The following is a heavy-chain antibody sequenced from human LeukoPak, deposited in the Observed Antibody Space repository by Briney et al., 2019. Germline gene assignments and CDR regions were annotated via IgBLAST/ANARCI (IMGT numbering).Heavy chain of an antibody. J-gene: IGHJ4*02. CDR2: INHSGST. CDR3: ARVELGSIVGATTSQLDY. CDR1: GGSFRGYY. Sequence: SETLSLTCAVYGGSFRGYYWSWIRQPPGKGLEWIGEINHSGSTNYNPSLKSRVTISVDTSKNQFSLKLSSVTAADTAVYYRARVELGSIVGATTSQLDYWGQGTLVTVSS. D-gene: IGHD1-26*01. V-gene: IGHV4-34*01.